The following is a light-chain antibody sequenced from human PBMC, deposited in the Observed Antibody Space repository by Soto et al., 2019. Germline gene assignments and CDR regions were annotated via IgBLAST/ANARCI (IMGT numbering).Light chain of an antibody. CDR3: TSYTTSTTVM. CDR2: DVD. V-gene: IGLV2-14*03. CDR1: KNDVGGYNY. Sequence: QSALTQPASVSGSPGQSITISCTGTKNDVGGYNYVSWYQHHPGKAPKLIIYDVDDRPSGISNRFSGSRSGNTASLTISGLQAEDEADYYCTSYTTSTTVMFGGGTKVTVL. J-gene: IGLJ3*02.